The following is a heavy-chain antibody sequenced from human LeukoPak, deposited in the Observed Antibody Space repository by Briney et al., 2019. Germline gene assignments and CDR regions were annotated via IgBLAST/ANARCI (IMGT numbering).Heavy chain of an antibody. Sequence: GGSLRLSCAASGFTFSSCAMHWVRQAPGKGLEWVAVISYDGSNKYYADSVKGRFTISRDNSKNTLYLQMNSLRAEDTAVYYCARDSDYYGSGSPPFDYWGQGTLVTVSS. V-gene: IGHV3-30-3*01. CDR3: ARDSDYYGSGSPPFDY. CDR1: GFTFSSCA. J-gene: IGHJ4*02. CDR2: ISYDGSNK. D-gene: IGHD3-10*01.